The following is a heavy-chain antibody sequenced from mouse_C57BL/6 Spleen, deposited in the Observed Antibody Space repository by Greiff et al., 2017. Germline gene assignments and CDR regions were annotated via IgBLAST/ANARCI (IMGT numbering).Heavy chain of an antibody. D-gene: IGHD1-1*01. CDR3: ASYYYGSSHWYFDV. CDR1: GFTFSSYG. CDR2: ISSGGSYT. Sequence: EVKLVESGGDLVKPGGSLKLSCAASGFTFSSYGMSWVRQTPDKRLEWVATISSGGSYTYYPDSVKGRFTISRDNAKNTLYLQMSSLKSEDTAMYYCASYYYGSSHWYFDVWGTGTTGTVSS. J-gene: IGHJ1*03. V-gene: IGHV5-6*01.